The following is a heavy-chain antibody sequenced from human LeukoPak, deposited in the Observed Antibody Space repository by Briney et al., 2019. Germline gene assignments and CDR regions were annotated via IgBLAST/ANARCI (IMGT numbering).Heavy chain of an antibody. CDR2: INPNSGGT. CDR3: AIGPPPPCTGGVCYPDDY. Sequence: ASVKVSCKASGYTFTAYYVHWVRQAPGQGLEWRGWINPNSGGTNYAQKFQGRATMTRDKSIRTAYMELSRLKSDDTAVYYCAIGPPPPCTGGVCYPDDYWGQGTLVTVSS. J-gene: IGHJ4*02. CDR1: GYTFTAYY. D-gene: IGHD2-8*02. V-gene: IGHV1-2*02.